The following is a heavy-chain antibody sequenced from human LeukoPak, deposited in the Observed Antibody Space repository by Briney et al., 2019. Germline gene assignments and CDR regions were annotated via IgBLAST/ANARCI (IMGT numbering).Heavy chain of an antibody. Sequence: GGSLRLSCAASGFTFSSYWMHWVRQAPGKGLVWVSRLNTDGSITTYADSVKGRFTISRDNARNTLYLQMNSLRAEDTAVYYCAKHIAVAPYYYTFDIWGQGTMVTVSS. CDR1: GFTFSSYW. V-gene: IGHV3-74*01. CDR3: AKHIAVAPYYYTFDI. CDR2: LNTDGSIT. J-gene: IGHJ3*02. D-gene: IGHD6-19*01.